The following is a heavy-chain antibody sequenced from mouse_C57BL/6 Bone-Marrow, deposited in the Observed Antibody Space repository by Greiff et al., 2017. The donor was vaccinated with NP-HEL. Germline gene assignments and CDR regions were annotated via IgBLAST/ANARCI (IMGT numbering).Heavy chain of an antibody. CDR1: EYEFPSHD. Sequence: EVQRVESGGGLVQPGESLKLSCESNEYEFPSHDMSWVRKTPEKRLELVAAINSDGGSTYYPDTMGRRFIISRDNTKKTLYLQMSSLRSEDTALYYCARHGHYYGSSYWYFDVWGTGTTVTVSS. CDR2: INSDGGST. D-gene: IGHD1-1*01. V-gene: IGHV5-2*01. CDR3: ARHGHYYGSSYWYFDV. J-gene: IGHJ1*03.